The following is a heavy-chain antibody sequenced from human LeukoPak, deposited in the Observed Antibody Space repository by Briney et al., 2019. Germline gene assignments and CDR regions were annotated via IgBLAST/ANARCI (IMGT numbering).Heavy chain of an antibody. Sequence: SETLSLTCAVSGSSISTRYYYWGWIRQPPGKGLEWIGTIHDSGSTYYSPSLKSQVTISVDTSNNQFSLKLSSVTAGDTAVYYCASLYFYGSESFPNYWGQGILVTVST. V-gene: IGHV4-39*01. J-gene: IGHJ4*02. CDR1: GSSISTRYYY. D-gene: IGHD3-10*01. CDR2: IHDSGST. CDR3: ASLYFYGSESFPNY.